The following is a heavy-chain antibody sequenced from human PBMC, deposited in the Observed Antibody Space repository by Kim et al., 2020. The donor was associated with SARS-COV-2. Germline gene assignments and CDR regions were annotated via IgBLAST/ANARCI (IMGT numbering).Heavy chain of an antibody. V-gene: IGHV3-9*01. Sequence: GGSLRLSCTASGITLGSYAMHWVRQAPGKGLEWVSGIRWDSGSIGYADSVKGRFTISRDNAKNFVYLQMNSLRAEDTALYYCAKDPLRGSYELDDWGQGTLVTVSS. CDR1: GITLGSYA. J-gene: IGHJ4*02. CDR2: IRWDSGSI. D-gene: IGHD3-16*01. CDR3: AKDPLRGSYELDD.